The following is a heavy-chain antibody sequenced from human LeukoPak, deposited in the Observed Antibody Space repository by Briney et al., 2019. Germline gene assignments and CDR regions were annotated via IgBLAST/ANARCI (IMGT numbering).Heavy chain of an antibody. Sequence: SQTLSLTCAISGDSVSSNSAAWNWIRQSPWRGLEWLRRTYYRSKWNTDYAVSVKSRIIINPDTSKNQSSLQMNSVTPEDTAVYYCARALGSSSWLGYWGQGTLVTVSS. CDR1: GDSVSSNSAA. CDR3: ARALGSSSWLGY. D-gene: IGHD6-13*01. CDR2: TYYRSKWNT. J-gene: IGHJ4*02. V-gene: IGHV6-1*01.